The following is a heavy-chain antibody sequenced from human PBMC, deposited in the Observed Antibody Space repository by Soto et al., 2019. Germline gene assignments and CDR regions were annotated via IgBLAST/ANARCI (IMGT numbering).Heavy chain of an antibody. CDR3: ARDGERDTGLNFYYYLHGMDA. CDR2: ISPYNGTT. V-gene: IGHV1-18*04. CDR1: GYTFTTYG. D-gene: IGHD1-1*01. J-gene: IGHJ6*02. Sequence: ASVKVSCKASGYTFTTYGISWVRQAPGQGLEWMGWISPYNGTTKYAEKFQGEMTMTTDTATSTAYMDLRSLRTDDTAVYYCARDGERDTGLNFYYYLHGMDAWGQGTRVTVSS.